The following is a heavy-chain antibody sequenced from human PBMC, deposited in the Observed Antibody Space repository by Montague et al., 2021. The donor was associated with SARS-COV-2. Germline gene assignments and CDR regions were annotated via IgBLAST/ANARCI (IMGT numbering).Heavy chain of an antibody. D-gene: IGHD5-24*01. J-gene: IGHJ4*02. V-gene: IGHV3-23*01. CDR1: GFPFSGYG. Sequence: FLRLSCAASGFPFSGYGMSWVRQAPGKGLEWVSGFDNDGDSTYYTNSVKGRFTISRDIYKNTLYLQMNSLTAEDTAVYYCAKIVFQGGSNVFDNWGQGTLVTVSS. CDR2: FDNDGDST. CDR3: AKIVFQGGSNVFDN.